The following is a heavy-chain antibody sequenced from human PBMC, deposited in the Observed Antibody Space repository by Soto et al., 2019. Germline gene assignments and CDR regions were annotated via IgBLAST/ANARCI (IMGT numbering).Heavy chain of an antibody. CDR2: IRSKAYGGTT. CDR1: GFTFGDYA. CDR3: TRDNLIRRGYYYYMDV. J-gene: IGHJ6*03. D-gene: IGHD3-10*01. Sequence: GGSLRLSCTASGFTFGDYAMSWFRQAPGKGLEWVGFIRSKAYGGTTEYAASVKGRFTISRDDSKSIAYLQMNSLKTEDTAVYYCTRDNLIRRGYYYYMDVWGKGTTVTVSS. V-gene: IGHV3-49*03.